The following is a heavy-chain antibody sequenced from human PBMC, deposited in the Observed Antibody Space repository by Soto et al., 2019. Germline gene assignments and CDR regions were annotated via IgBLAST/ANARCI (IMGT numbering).Heavy chain of an antibody. CDR1: GGSISSSNW. J-gene: IGHJ6*02. CDR2: IYHSGST. CDR3: ATIGYCSGGSCYGGRYYYYYGMDV. V-gene: IGHV4-4*02. D-gene: IGHD2-15*01. Sequence: QVQLQESGPGLVKPSGTLSLTCAVSGGSISSSNWWSWVRQPPGKGLEWIGEIYHSGSTNYNPSLNSRVTISVDKAKNQFSLKLSSVTAADTAVYYCATIGYCSGGSCYGGRYYYYYGMDVWGQGTTVTVSS.